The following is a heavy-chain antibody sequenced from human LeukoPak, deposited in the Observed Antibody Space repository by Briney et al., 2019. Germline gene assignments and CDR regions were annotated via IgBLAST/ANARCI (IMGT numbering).Heavy chain of an antibody. J-gene: IGHJ4*02. CDR2: ISWDGGST. CDR3: GQNGGV. CDR1: GFTFSDYY. V-gene: IGHV3-43D*03. Sequence: QPGGSLRLSCAASGFTFSDYYMSWIRQAPGKGLEWVSLISWDGGSTYYADSVKGRFTISRDNSKDSLYMQMNSLRPEYTAYYCGGQNGGVWGQGTLVTVSS. D-gene: IGHD3-16*01.